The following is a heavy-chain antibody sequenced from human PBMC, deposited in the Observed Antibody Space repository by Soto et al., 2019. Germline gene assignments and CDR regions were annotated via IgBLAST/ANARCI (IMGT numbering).Heavy chain of an antibody. D-gene: IGHD3-22*01. CDR3: ARVRASYDSTLWRGNYFDY. V-gene: IGHV1-69*12. J-gene: IGHJ4*02. CDR1: GGTFSSYA. Sequence: QVQLVQSGAAVKKPGSSVKVSCKASGGTFSSYAISWVRQAPGQGLEWMGGIIPIFGTANYAQKFQGRVTITADESTSTAHMELSSLRSEDTAVYYCARVRASYDSTLWRGNYFDYWGQGTLVTVSS. CDR2: IIPIFGTA.